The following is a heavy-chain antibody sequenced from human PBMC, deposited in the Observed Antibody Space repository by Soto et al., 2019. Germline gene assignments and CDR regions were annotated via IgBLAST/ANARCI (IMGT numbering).Heavy chain of an antibody. D-gene: IGHD5-18*01. J-gene: IGHJ4*02. Sequence: QVQLVQSGAEVKKPGASVKVSCKASGYTFTSYAMHWVRQAPGQRLEWMGWINAGNGNTKYSQKFQGRVTITRDTSARTAYMELSSLRSEDTAVYYCASDEDIQLWNWGFDYWGQGTLVTVSS. CDR2: INAGNGNT. V-gene: IGHV1-3*01. CDR1: GYTFTSYA. CDR3: ASDEDIQLWNWGFDY.